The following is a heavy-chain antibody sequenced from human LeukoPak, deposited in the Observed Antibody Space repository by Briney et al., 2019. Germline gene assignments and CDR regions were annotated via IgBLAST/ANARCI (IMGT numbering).Heavy chain of an antibody. CDR2: MNPNSGNT. CDR1: GYTFTSYD. J-gene: IGHJ1*01. Sequence: ASVKVSCKASGYTFTSYDINWVRQATGQGLEWMGWMNPNSGNTGYAQKFQGRVTMTRNTSISTAYMELSSLRFEDTAVYYCARGAPVVVPSDYGPGYFRLWGQGTLVTVSS. CDR3: ARGAPVVVPSDYGPGYFRL. D-gene: IGHD2-15*01. V-gene: IGHV1-8*01.